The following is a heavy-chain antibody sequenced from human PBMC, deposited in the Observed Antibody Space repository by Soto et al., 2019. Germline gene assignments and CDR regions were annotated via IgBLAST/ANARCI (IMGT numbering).Heavy chain of an antibody. J-gene: IGHJ4*01. Sequence: GASVKVSCKASGYKFINHYIHWVRQAPGVGLEWMGIINPNGGGTDYAQKFQGRVTMTTDTYASTVHMELTSLRSEHTAVYFRARDSSASAPSDSFHNWVPGALLTVST. V-gene: IGHV1-46*01. CDR3: ARDSSASAPSDSFHN. D-gene: IGHD2-21*01. CDR2: INPNGGGT. CDR1: GYKFINHY.